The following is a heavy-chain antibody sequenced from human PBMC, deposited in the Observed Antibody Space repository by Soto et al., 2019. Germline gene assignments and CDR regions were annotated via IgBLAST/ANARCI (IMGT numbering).Heavy chain of an antibody. Sequence: QVQLVQSGAEVKKPGSSVKVSCKASGGTFSSYAFSWVRQAPGQGLEWMGGIIPIYGATNYAQNFQGRVTITTDGDTITAEESRSTAYMELSSLRSEDTAVYYGARGYSYGLYYYGMDVWGQGTTVTVSS. J-gene: IGHJ6*02. CDR1: GGTFSSYA. CDR3: ARGYSYGLYYYGMDV. D-gene: IGHD5-18*01. V-gene: IGHV1-69*05. CDR2: IIPIYGAT.